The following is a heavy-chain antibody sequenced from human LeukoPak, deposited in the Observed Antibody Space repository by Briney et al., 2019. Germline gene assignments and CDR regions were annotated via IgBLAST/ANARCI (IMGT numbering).Heavy chain of an antibody. Sequence: GSLRLSCAASGFTLNNYAMSWIRQPPGKGLEWIGYIYYSGSTNYNPSLKSRVTISVDTSKNQFSLKLSSVTAADTAVYYCARESPPSFYWGQGTLVTVSS. CDR1: GFTLNNYA. CDR3: ARESPPSFY. V-gene: IGHV4-59*01. CDR2: IYYSGST. J-gene: IGHJ4*02.